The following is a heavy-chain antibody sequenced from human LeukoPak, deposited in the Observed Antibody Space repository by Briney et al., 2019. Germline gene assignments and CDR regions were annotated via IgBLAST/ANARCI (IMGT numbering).Heavy chain of an antibody. J-gene: IGHJ5*02. CDR3: ARAGEWGTGTTYWFDP. CDR1: GGTFSSYA. CDR2: IIPIFGTT. D-gene: IGHD1-7*01. V-gene: IGHV1-69*01. Sequence: SVKVSCKASGGTFSSYAISWVRQPPGQGLEWMGGIIPIFGTTNYTQKFQGRVTITADESTRTAYTELSSLRSEDTAVYYCARAGEWGTGTTYWFDPWGQGTLVTVSS.